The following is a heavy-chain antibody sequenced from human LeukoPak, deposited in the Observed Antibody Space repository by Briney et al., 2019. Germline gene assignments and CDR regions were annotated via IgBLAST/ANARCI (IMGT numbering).Heavy chain of an antibody. CDR2: IYYSGST. J-gene: IGHJ4*02. D-gene: IGHD6-13*01. CDR3: ATIAAAGTGAFDY. Sequence: SQTLSLTCTVSGGSISSGGYYWSWIRQHPGTGLEWIGYIYYSGSTYYNPSLKSRVTISVDTSKNQFSLKLSSVTAADTAVYYCATIAAAGTGAFDYWGQGTLVTVSS. CDR1: GGSISSGGYY. V-gene: IGHV4-31*03.